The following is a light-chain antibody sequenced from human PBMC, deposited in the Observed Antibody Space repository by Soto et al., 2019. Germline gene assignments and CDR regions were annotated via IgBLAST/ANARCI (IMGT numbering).Light chain of an antibody. Sequence: QSALTQPASVSGCPGQSITSSCVGASGDIGDYNYVSWYQQHPGKVPKVIIYDVSNRPSGVSYRFSGTKSGNTASLTVSGLQAEDEADCYCCSYTRSGTLIFGTGTKVPVL. V-gene: IGLV2-14*01. CDR1: SGDIGDYNY. CDR3: CSYTRSGTLI. J-gene: IGLJ1*01. CDR2: DVS.